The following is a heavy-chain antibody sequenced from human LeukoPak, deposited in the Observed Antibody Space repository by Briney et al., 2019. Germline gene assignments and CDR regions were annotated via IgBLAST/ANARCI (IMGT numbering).Heavy chain of an antibody. D-gene: IGHD7-27*01. CDR1: GYTFTSYD. Sequence: GASVKVSCKASGYTFTSYDINWVRQAPGQGLEWMGRIIPILGIANYAQKFQGRVTITADKSTSTAYMELSSLRSEDTAVYYCARDKLGIGTGYWGQGTLVTVSS. CDR3: ARDKLGIGTGY. V-gene: IGHV1-69*04. J-gene: IGHJ4*02. CDR2: IIPILGIA.